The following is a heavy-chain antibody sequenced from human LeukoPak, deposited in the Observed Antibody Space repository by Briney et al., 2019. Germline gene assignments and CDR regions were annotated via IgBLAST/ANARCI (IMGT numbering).Heavy chain of an antibody. CDR1: GYIFTSYW. J-gene: IGHJ6*02. CDR2: IYPGDSDT. D-gene: IGHD3-10*01. Sequence: GESLKISCKGSGYIFTSYWIGWVRQMPGKGLEWMGIIYPGDSDTRYSPSFQGQVTISADKSISTAYLQWSSLKASDTAIYYCARLGGVRGTNYYYGMDVWGQGTTVTVSS. CDR3: ARLGGVRGTNYYYGMDV. V-gene: IGHV5-51*01.